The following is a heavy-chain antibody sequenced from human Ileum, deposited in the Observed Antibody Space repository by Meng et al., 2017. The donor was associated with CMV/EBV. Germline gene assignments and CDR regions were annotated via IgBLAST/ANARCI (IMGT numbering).Heavy chain of an antibody. CDR1: GYIFTGYY. CDR2: VNPNSGGT. CDR3: ARAATEEFWSGYFSH. V-gene: IGHV1-2*04. Sequence: SGYIFTGYYMHWVRQAPGQGLEWMGWVNPNSGGTKYAQKFQDWVTMTRDTSISTAYMELRRLRSDDTAIYYCARAATEEFWSGYFSHWGQGTLVTVSS. D-gene: IGHD3-3*01. J-gene: IGHJ4*02.